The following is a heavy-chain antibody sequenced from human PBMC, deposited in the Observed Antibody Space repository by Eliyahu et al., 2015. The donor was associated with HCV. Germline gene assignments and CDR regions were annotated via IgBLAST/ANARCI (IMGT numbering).Heavy chain of an antibody. J-gene: IGHJ6*02. Sequence: QVQLQQSGPGLVKPSQTLSLTCAISGDSVSSNXAAXNWIRQSPSRGLEWLGRTYYRSKWYNDYAVSVKSRITINPDTSKNQFSLQLNSVTPEDTAVYYCARVLGDCSSTSCYVLDYYYGMDVWGQGTTVTVSS. CDR3: ARVLGDCSSTSCYVLDYYYGMDV. V-gene: IGHV6-1*01. CDR1: GDSVSSNXAA. D-gene: IGHD2-2*01. CDR2: TYYRSKWYN.